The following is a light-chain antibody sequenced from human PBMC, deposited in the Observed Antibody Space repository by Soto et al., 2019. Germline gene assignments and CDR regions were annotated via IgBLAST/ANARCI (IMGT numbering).Light chain of an antibody. CDR1: QSVSSSS. Sequence: EIVLTQSPGTLSLSPGERASLSCRASQSVSSSSLAWYQQKPGQAPRLLIYGACSRATDIPDRFSGSGSGTDFTITISRLEPEDVAVYYCQEYGSSRTFGQGTKVEIK. CDR3: QEYGSSRT. CDR2: GAC. V-gene: IGKV3-20*01. J-gene: IGKJ1*01.